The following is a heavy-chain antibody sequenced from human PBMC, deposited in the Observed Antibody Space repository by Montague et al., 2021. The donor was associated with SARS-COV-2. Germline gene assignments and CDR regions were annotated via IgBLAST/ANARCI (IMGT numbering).Heavy chain of an antibody. CDR2: INHSGYT. J-gene: IGHJ4*02. D-gene: IGHD3-3*01. V-gene: IGHV4-34*01. CDR3: ASAPRFSFGFWAY. Sequence: SETLSLTCAVYGASSSNYYWSWIRQSPGKGLEWVGEINHSGYTDYNSSLESRLTITLDSSKKQFSLKMTSVTAADTAIYYCASAPRFSFGFWAYWGQGTLVSVSS. CDR1: GASSSNYY.